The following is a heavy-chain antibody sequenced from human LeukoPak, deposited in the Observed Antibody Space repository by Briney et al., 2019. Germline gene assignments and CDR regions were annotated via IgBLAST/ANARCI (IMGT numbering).Heavy chain of an antibody. V-gene: IGHV4-59*01. J-gene: IGHJ4*02. CDR3: TRGTGWLTTD. Sequence: SETLSLTCIVSSGSFTSSYWSWFRQPPGKGLEWIGYMSYDGRTNYNPSLKSRVTISIDTSTNQFSLKLTSVTTADTAVYYCTRGTGWLTTDWGQGTLVTVSS. CDR1: SGSFTSSY. D-gene: IGHD1-1*01. CDR2: MSYDGRT.